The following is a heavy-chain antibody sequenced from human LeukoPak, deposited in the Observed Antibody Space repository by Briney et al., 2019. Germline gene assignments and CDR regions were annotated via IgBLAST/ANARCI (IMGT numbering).Heavy chain of an antibody. Sequence: PSETLSLTCTVSGGSISSGSYYWSWIRQPAGKGLEWIGRIYTSGSTNYNPSLKSRVTISVDTSKNQFSLKLSSVTAADTAVYYCAREYYYYMDVWGKGTTVTVSS. CDR3: AREYYYYMDV. CDR1: GGSISSGSYY. V-gene: IGHV4-61*02. CDR2: IYTSGST. J-gene: IGHJ6*03.